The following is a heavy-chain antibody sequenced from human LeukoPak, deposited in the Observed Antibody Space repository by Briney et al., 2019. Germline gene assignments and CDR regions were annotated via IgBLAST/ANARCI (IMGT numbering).Heavy chain of an antibody. CDR3: ARDPNSSGIGGDAFDI. CDR2: ITWNRDNI. CDR1: GFTFDDYA. V-gene: IGHV3-9*01. D-gene: IGHD3-22*01. J-gene: IGHJ3*02. Sequence: GRSLRLSCAASGFTFDDYAMHWVRQAPGKGLEWVSGITWNRDNIGYGDSVKGRFTISRDNVKNALYLQMNSLRPEDTALYYCARDPNSSGIGGDAFDIWGQGTMVTVSS.